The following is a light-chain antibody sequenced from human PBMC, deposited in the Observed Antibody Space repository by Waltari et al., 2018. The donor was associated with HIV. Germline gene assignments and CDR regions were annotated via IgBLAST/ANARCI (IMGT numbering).Light chain of an antibody. V-gene: IGLV1-40*01. CDR3: QSYDNSLSAWV. CDR1: SSNIGAGSD. J-gene: IGLJ3*02. CDR2: GNS. Sequence: QSVLTQPPSASGPPGQRVTLPCTGSSSNIGAGSDVHRYQQLPGTTPKLLVYGNSNRPSGVPDRFSGSKSATSASLAITGLQAEDEADYYCQSYDNSLSAWVFGGGTKLTVL.